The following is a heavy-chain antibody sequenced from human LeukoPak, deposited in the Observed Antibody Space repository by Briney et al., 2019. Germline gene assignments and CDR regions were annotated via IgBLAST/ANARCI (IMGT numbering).Heavy chain of an antibody. J-gene: IGHJ5*02. D-gene: IGHD6-25*01. CDR2: IYYSGST. CDR1: GGSISSSSYY. CDR3: ARLLAGYNWFDP. Sequence: PSETLSLTCTVSGGSISSSSYYWGWIRQPPGKGLVWIGSIYYSGSTYYNPSLKGRVTISVDTPKNQFSLKLSSVSAADTAVYYCARLLAGYNWFDPWGQGTLVTVSS. V-gene: IGHV4-39*01.